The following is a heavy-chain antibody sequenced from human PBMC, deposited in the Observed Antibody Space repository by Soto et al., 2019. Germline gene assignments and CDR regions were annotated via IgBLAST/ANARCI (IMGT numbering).Heavy chain of an antibody. D-gene: IGHD2-15*01. CDR1: GFTFSSYA. CDR2: ISGSGGST. CDR3: AKDGAATRLNLRYNNHDY. V-gene: IGHV3-23*04. J-gene: IGHJ4*02. Sequence: EVQQVESGGGLVQPGGSLRLSCAASGFTFSSYAKSWVRQAPGKGLEWVSAISGSGGSTYYADSVKGRFTISRDNSKDTLYLQMNSLRAEDTAVYYCAKDGAATRLNLRYNNHDYWGQGTLVTVSS.